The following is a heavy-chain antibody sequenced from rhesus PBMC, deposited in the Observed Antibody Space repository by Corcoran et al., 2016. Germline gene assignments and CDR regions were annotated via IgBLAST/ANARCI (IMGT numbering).Heavy chain of an antibody. J-gene: IGHJ4*01. V-gene: IGHV4-122*02. CDR1: CGSISSCYYY. D-gene: IGHD3-34*01. Sequence: QVQLQESGPGLVKPSETLSLPCAVSCGSISSCYYYWSWIRQPPWKGLEWIGYITYSGSTSYNPSLKSRVTISRDTSKTQFSLKLSSVTAADTAVYYCARDQRGAPFDYWGQGVLVTVSS. CDR2: ITYSGST. CDR3: ARDQRGAPFDY.